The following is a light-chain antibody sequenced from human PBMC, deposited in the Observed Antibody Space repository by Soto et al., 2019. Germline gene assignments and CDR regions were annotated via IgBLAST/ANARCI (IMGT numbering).Light chain of an antibody. CDR2: ATS. CDR1: QSGSTSY. J-gene: IGKJ2*01. CDR3: QQYGNSLYT. V-gene: IGKV3-20*01. Sequence: EIVLTQSPGTLSLSPGERATLSCRASQSGSTSYLAWYQQKPGQAPRLLIHATSTRATGIPDRFSGSGSGTDFTLTISRLEPEDFAVYYCQQYGNSLYTFGQGNNLEIK.